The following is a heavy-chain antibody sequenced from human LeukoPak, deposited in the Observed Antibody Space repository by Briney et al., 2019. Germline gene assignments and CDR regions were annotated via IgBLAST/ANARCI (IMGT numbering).Heavy chain of an antibody. CDR1: SYSISSGYY. Sequence: PSETLSLTCAVSSYSISSGYYWGWIRQPPKKGLEWIGSISHSGGTYYNPSLKSRVTISVDTSKNQFSLKLSSVTAADTAVYYCARNQSYSNRIEGVCDAFDIWGQGTIVTVSS. CDR2: ISHSGGT. V-gene: IGHV4-38-2*01. CDR3: ARNQSYSNRIEGVCDAFDI. J-gene: IGHJ3*02. D-gene: IGHD6-13*01.